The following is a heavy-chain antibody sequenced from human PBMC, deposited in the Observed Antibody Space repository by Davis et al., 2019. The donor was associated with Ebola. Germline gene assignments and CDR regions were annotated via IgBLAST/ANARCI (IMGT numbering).Heavy chain of an antibody. D-gene: IGHD6-19*01. CDR1: GFTFSSYA. J-gene: IGHJ4*02. Sequence: GESLKISCAASGFTFSSYAMSWVRQAPGKGLEWVSYISSSSSYIYYADSVKGRFTISRDNAKNSLYLQMNSLRAEDTAVYYCAREVAVANFDYWGQGTLVTVSS. CDR3: AREVAVANFDY. V-gene: IGHV3-21*05. CDR2: ISSSSSYI.